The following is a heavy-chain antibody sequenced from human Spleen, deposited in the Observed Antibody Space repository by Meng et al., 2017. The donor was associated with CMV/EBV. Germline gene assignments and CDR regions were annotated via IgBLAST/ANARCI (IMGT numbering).Heavy chain of an antibody. D-gene: IGHD3-22*01. V-gene: IGHV6-1*01. CDR3: ARDYYDSGAYYYTEEYYHGLDV. CDR1: GDSVPSNSAA. CDR2: TYYRSKWYN. Sequence: SQTLSLTCAISGDSVPSNSAAWNWIRQSPSRGLEWLGRTYYRSKWYNDYAVSVKSRITINPDTSKNQFSLQLNSVTPEDTAVYYCARDYYDSGAYYYTEEYYHGLDVWVQGTTVTVSS. J-gene: IGHJ6*02.